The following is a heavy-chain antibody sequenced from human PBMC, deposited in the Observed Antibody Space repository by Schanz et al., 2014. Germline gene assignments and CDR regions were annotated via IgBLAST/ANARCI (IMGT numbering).Heavy chain of an antibody. D-gene: IGHD3-10*01. CDR2: ISYDGSFK. Sequence: QVRLVESGGGVVQPGRSLRLSCAASGFNFGSHGMHWVRQAPGKGLEWVAVISYDGSFKNYADSVRGRITMSRDNSKNTLYLQMNSLRPEDTAVYYCAKYRGYYRVSGSYRELEYWGQGTLVTVSS. CDR1: GFNFGSHG. CDR3: AKYRGYYRVSGSYRELEY. J-gene: IGHJ4*02. V-gene: IGHV3-33*06.